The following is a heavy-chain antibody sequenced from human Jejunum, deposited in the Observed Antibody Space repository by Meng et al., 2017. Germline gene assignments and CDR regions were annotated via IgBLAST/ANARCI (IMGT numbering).Heavy chain of an antibody. V-gene: IGHV4-4*07. J-gene: IGHJ4*02. CDR2: FFSSGST. CDR3: AREEGSGNYTY. Sequence: SETLSLTCTVSGASISNYWWTWIRQPAGKGLEWIGRFFSSGSTNYNPSLKSRVTMSLDTSKNQFSLNLNSVTAADTAMYYCAREEGSGNYTYWGQGTLVTVSS. CDR1: GASISNYW. D-gene: IGHD3-10*01.